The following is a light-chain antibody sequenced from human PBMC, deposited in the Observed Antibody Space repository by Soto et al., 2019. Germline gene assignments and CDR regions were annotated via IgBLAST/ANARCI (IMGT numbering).Light chain of an antibody. CDR1: QSASRW. V-gene: IGKV1-5*01. CDR2: DAS. CDR3: QQYNSYPS. Sequence: DIQMTQSPSTLSASIGDRVTITCRASQSASRWLAWYQQKPGKAPKLLIYDASRLQSGVASRFSGSGSETEFTLTISSLQPDHFATYYCQQYNSYPSFGPGTKVDIK. J-gene: IGKJ3*01.